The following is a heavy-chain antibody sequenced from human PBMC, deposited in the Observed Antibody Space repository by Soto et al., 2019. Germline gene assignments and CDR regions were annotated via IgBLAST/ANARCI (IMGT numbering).Heavy chain of an antibody. CDR1: GYSFSTFW. CDR3: ARLPQDYYYHGMDV. V-gene: IGHV5-51*01. Sequence: GESLKISCKGSGYSFSTFWIGWVRQMPGKGLEWMGIIYPSDSDTRYSPSFQGQVTISADKSSRTAYLQWSSLRASDSAMYYCARLPQDYYYHGMDVWGQGTKVTSP. J-gene: IGHJ6*02. CDR2: IYPSDSDT.